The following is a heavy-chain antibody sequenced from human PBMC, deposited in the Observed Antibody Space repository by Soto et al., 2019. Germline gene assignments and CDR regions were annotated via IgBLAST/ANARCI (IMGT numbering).Heavy chain of an antibody. CDR3: AKDPFNSSPGTGPGKRGLDY. CDR2: ISYDGNNR. J-gene: IGHJ4*02. V-gene: IGHV3-30*18. Sequence: GGSLRLSCAASGFTFSSYSMHWVRQAPGKGLDWMTFISYDGNNRWYADSVKGRFTISRDNSKNTVYLQMNSLRPEDTAVYFCAKDPFNSSPGTGPGKRGLDYWGQGTPVTVS. D-gene: IGHD1-1*01. CDR1: GFTFSSYS.